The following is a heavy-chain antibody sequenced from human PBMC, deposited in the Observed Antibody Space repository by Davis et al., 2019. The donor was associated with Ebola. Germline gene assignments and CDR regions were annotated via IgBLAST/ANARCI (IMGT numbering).Heavy chain of an antibody. CDR1: GFTFSSYW. CDR2: IKQDGSEK. CDR3: AKAGYSSGWWGLNY. J-gene: IGHJ4*02. Sequence: GESLKISCAASGFTFSSYWMSWVRQAPGKGLEWVANIKQDGSEKYYVDSIKGRFTISRDNAKNSLYLQMNSLRAEDTAVYYCAKAGYSSGWWGLNYWGQGTLVTVSS. D-gene: IGHD6-19*01. V-gene: IGHV3-7*01.